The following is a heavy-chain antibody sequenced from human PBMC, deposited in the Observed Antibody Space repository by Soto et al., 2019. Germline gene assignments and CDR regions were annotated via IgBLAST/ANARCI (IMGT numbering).Heavy chain of an antibody. Sequence: ASVKVSCKASGYTFTSYGIIWVRQAPGQGLEWMGWINTKNDNTHYAQKLQGRVTMTTDTSTTTAYMELRSLRTDDTAVYFCARDQAPYSNGWYYWGQGTLVTVSS. CDR3: ARDQAPYSNGWYY. V-gene: IGHV1-18*01. D-gene: IGHD6-19*01. J-gene: IGHJ4*02. CDR1: GYTFTSYG. CDR2: INTKNDNT.